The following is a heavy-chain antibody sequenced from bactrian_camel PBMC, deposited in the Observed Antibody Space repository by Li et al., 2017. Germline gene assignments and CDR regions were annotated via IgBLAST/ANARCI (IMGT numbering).Heavy chain of an antibody. J-gene: IGHJ6*01. CDR2: ISGDSST. CDR1: GAAYNRNC. Sequence: HVQLVESGGGSVQAGGSLRLSCAVSGAAYNRNCVGWFRQAPGKEREWVSSISGDSSTSTADSAKGRFTISRDNAKNTLYLQMTNLQTEDTAVYYCATDEDFDVRLVTATPVQEGYWGQGTQVTVS. D-gene: IGHD2*01. CDR3: ATDEDFDVRLVTATPVQEGY. V-gene: IGHV3S68*01.